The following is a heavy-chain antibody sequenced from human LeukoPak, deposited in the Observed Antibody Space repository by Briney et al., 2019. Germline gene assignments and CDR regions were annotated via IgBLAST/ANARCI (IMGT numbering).Heavy chain of an antibody. D-gene: IGHD3-22*01. CDR2: ILSDGPNT. CDR1: GFTFSSYW. J-gene: IGHJ4*02. V-gene: IGHV3-74*01. Sequence: PGGSLRRSCAASGFTFSSYWMHWVRQAPGKGLLWVSRILSDGPNTNYADSVKGRFTISRDNAKNTLYLQMNSLGAEDTAVYYCARISYHSSGYFDYWGQGTLVTVSS. CDR3: ARISYHSSGYFDY.